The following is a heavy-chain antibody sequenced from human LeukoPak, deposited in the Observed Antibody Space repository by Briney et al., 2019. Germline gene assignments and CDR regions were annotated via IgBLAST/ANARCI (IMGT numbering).Heavy chain of an antibody. CDR3: ARQGSGYSPPYYYSMDV. V-gene: IGHV5-51*01. CDR2: IYPGDSDT. J-gene: IGHJ6*03. Sequence: GESLKISCKGSGYSFTSYWIGWVRQMPGKGLEWIGIIYPGDSDTRYSPSFQGQVTISADKSISTAYLQWSSLKASDTAMYYCARQGSGYSPPYYYSMDVWGKGTTVTISS. D-gene: IGHD5-18*01. CDR1: GYSFTSYW.